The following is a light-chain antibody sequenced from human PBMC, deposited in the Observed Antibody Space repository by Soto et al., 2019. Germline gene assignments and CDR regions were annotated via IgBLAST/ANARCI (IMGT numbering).Light chain of an antibody. J-gene: IGKJ5*01. CDR2: DAS. CDR1: QGIGSA. V-gene: IGKV1-13*02. Sequence: AIQLTQSPSSLSASVGDRVTITCRASQGIGSALAWYQQKPGKAPKFLIYDASNLESGVPSRFRGSGSGTDFTLTISSLQPEDFATYYCQQFYSYPITLGQGTRLEIK. CDR3: QQFYSYPIT.